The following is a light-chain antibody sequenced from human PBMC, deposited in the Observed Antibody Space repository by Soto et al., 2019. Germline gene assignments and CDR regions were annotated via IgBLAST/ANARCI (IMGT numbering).Light chain of an antibody. CDR2: AAS. Sequence: TQSPATLSFSPGERATLSCRASQSVSSYLAWFQQKPGKAPKSLIYAASSLQSGVPSKFSGSGSGTDFTLTISSLQPEDFAIYYCQQYNSYPFTFGPGTKVDIK. CDR1: QSVSSY. J-gene: IGKJ3*01. V-gene: IGKV1-16*02. CDR3: QQYNSYPFT.